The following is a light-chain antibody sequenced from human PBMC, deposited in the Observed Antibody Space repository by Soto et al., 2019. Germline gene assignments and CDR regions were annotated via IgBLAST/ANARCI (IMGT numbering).Light chain of an antibody. CDR1: QSVSSY. V-gene: IGKV3-11*01. J-gene: IGKJ4*01. CDR3: QQRSNWPALT. Sequence: EIVLTQSPATLSLSPGERATLSCRASQSVSSYLAWYQQKPGQAPRLLIYDASNRATGVPARFSGSGSGTDVTVTIRSLEPEDFAVYYCQQRSNWPALTFGGGTKVEIK. CDR2: DAS.